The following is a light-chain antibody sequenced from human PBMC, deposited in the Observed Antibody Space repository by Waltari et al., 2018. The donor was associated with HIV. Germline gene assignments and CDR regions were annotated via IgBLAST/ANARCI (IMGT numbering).Light chain of an antibody. CDR1: QDISNY. V-gene: IGKV1-33*01. CDR3: QQYDSLPPYT. CDR2: DAS. Sequence: DIQMTQSPSSLSASVGDRVTITCPASQDISNYLNWYQQKPGKAPKLLIYDASNLETGVPSRFSGSGSGTDFTFTISSLQPEDIATYYCQQYDSLPPYTFGQGTKLEIK. J-gene: IGKJ2*01.